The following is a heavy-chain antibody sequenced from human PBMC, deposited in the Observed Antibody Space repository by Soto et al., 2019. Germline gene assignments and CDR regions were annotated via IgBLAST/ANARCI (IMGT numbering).Heavy chain of an antibody. CDR3: AGRYNYDSSGLDP. D-gene: IGHD3-22*01. V-gene: IGHV3-11*01. Sequence: QVQLVESGGGLVKPGGSLRLSCAASGFIFSDYSMSWVRQAPGKGLEWVSYISPSGSSIYYADSVKGRFTISRDNAENSLFLQMNSLRAEDTAIYYCAGRYNYDSSGLDPWGQGTLVTVSS. J-gene: IGHJ5*02. CDR1: GFIFSDYS. CDR2: ISPSGSSI.